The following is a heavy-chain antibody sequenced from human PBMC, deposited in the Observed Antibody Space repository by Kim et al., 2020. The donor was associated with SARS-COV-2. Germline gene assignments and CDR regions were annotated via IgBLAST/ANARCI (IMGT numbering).Heavy chain of an antibody. J-gene: IGHJ6*02. CDR2: IRPSGGAT. CDR3: ARELPAANNYYGMDV. Sequence: ASVKVSCKASGYTFTTYYIHWVRQAPGQGLAWMGMIRPSGGATPYAQKFQGRVTLTRDTSTSTVVMELSSLRSDATAMYYCARELPAANNYYGMDVCGQG. D-gene: IGHD6-13*01. CDR1: GYTFTTYY. V-gene: IGHV1-46*01.